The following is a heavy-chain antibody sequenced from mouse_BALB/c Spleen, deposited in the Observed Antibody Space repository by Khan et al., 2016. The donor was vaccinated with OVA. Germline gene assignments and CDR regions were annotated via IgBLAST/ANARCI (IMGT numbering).Heavy chain of an antibody. J-gene: IGHJ4*01. V-gene: IGHV2-6-2*01. CDR1: GFSLTSYA. Sequence: QVQLQESGPDLVAPSQSLSITCTVSGFSLTSYAIHWVRQPPGKGLEWLVVIWSDGSTTYNSAIKSRLSISKDNSKSQVFLIINSLQTDDTAMYYCARHQFPLSMDSWGQGTSVTVSS. CDR3: ARHQFPLSMDS. CDR2: IWSDGST.